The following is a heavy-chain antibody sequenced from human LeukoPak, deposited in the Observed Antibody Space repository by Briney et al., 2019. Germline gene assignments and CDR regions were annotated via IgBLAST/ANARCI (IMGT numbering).Heavy chain of an antibody. CDR3: AKGNPDSSSDDAFDI. Sequence: GGSLRLSCAASGFTFSSYAMSWVRQAPGKGLEWVSAISGSGGSTYYADSVKGRFTISRDNAKNSLYLQMNSLRAEDTALYYCAKGNPDSSSDDAFDIWGQGTMVTVSS. V-gene: IGHV3-23*01. CDR1: GFTFSSYA. D-gene: IGHD6-6*01. J-gene: IGHJ3*02. CDR2: ISGSGGST.